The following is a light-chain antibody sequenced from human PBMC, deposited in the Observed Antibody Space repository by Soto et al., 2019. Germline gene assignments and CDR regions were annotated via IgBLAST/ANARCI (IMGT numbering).Light chain of an antibody. Sequence: EIVMTQSPATLSVSPGERATLSCRASHSVSSRLAWYQQKPGQAPRLLIYGASTRATGLPARFSGSGSGTGFTLTISSLQSEDFAVYYCQHYTNWPLTFGGGTKVEIK. CDR1: HSVSSR. CDR3: QHYTNWPLT. CDR2: GAS. V-gene: IGKV3-15*01. J-gene: IGKJ4*01.